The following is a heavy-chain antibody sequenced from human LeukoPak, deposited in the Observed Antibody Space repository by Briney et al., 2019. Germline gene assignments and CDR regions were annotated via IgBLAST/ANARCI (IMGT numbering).Heavy chain of an antibody. Sequence: GGSLRLSCAASGFTFSSYWMNWVRQAPGKGLEWVSSISSSSSYIYYADSVKGRFTISRDNAKNSLYLQMNSLRAEDTAVYYCARVLDSSSWYRRPDARYYFDYWGQGTLVTVSS. V-gene: IGHV3-21*01. CDR1: GFTFSSYW. CDR2: ISSSSSYI. CDR3: ARVLDSSSWYRRPDARYYFDY. D-gene: IGHD6-13*01. J-gene: IGHJ4*02.